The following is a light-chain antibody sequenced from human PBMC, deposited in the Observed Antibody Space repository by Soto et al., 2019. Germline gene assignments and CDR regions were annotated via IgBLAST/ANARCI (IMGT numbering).Light chain of an antibody. CDR1: QTISSW. CDR2: DAS. Sequence: DIQMTQSPSTLSGSVGDRVTITCRASQTISSWLAWYQQKPGEAPKLLIYDASALPRGVPSRFSGTGPGTKFTLTIASLQPDDFATYYCQQYETFSGTFGPGTKVAIK. V-gene: IGKV1-5*01. CDR3: QQYETFSGT. J-gene: IGKJ1*01.